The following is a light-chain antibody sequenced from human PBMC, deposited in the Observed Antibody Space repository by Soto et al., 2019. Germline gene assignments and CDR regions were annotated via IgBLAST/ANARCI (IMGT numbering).Light chain of an antibody. Sequence: EIVMTQSPATLPVSPGERATLSCRASQSVSSNLAWYQQKPGQAPRFLIYGASTRATGIPDRFSGSGSGTDFTLTISRLEPEDFAVYYCQQYGSSPWTVGQGTKVDIK. CDR3: QQYGSSPWT. CDR1: QSVSSN. J-gene: IGKJ1*01. CDR2: GAS. V-gene: IGKV3-20*01.